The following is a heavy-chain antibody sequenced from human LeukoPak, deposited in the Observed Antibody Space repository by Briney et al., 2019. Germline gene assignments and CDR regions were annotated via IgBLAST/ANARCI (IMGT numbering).Heavy chain of an antibody. CDR3: TVCEYYYDSSGYYHMDV. V-gene: IGHV3-15*01. CDR2: IKSKTDGGTT. D-gene: IGHD3-22*01. J-gene: IGHJ6*03. Sequence: GGSLGLSCAASGFTFSNAWMSWVRQAPGKGLEWVGRIKSKTDGGTTDYAAPVKGRFTISRDDSKNTLYLQMNSLKTEDTAVYYCTVCEYYYDSSGYYHMDVWGKGTTVTVSS. CDR1: GFTFSNAW.